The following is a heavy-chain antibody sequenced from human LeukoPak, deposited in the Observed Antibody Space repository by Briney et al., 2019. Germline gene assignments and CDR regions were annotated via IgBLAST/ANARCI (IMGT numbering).Heavy chain of an antibody. D-gene: IGHD4-17*01. CDR2: IYYRGST. Sequence: PSETLSLTCTVSGGSISSGDYYWSWIRKPPGKGLEWIGYIYYRGSTYYNPSLKSRVTISVDTSKNQFSLKLSSVTAADTAVYYCSMTTVTTDFDYWGQGTLVTVSS. V-gene: IGHV4-30-4*01. J-gene: IGHJ4*02. CDR3: SMTTVTTDFDY. CDR1: GGSISSGDYY.